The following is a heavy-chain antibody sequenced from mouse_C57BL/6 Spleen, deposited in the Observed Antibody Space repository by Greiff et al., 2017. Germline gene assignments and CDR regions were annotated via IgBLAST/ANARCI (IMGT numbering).Heavy chain of an antibody. Sequence: EVMLVESGGGLVQPKGSLKLSCAASGFSFNTYAMNWVRQAPGKGLEWVARIRSKSNNYATYYADSVKDRFTISRDDSESMLYLQMNNLKTEDTAMYYCVRGSSYGYFDYWGQGTTLTVSS. D-gene: IGHD1-1*01. V-gene: IGHV10-1*01. CDR3: VRGSSYGYFDY. CDR2: IRSKSNNYAT. CDR1: GFSFNTYA. J-gene: IGHJ2*01.